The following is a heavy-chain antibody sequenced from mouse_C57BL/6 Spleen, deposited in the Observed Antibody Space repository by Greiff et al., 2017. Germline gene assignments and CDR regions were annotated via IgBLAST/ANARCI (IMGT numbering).Heavy chain of an antibody. CDR3: ARGGIDYDYDGPPYAMDY. V-gene: IGHV1-42*01. D-gene: IGHD2-4*01. J-gene: IGHJ4*01. CDR2: INPSTGGT. Sequence: LQESGPELVKPGASVKISCKASGYSFTGYYMNWVKQSPEKSLEWIGEINPSTGGTTYNQKFKAKATLTVDKSSSTAYMQLKSLTSADSAVYYCARGGIDYDYDGPPYAMDYWGQGTSVTVSS. CDR1: GYSFTGYY.